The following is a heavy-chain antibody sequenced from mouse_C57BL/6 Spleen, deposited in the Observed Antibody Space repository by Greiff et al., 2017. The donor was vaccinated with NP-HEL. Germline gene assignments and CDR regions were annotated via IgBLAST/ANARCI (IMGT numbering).Heavy chain of an antibody. CDR1: GFTFSDYG. Sequence: EVKLVESGGGLVKPGGSLKLSCAASGFTFSDYGMHWVRQAPEKGLEWVAYISSGSSTIYYADTVKGRFTISRDNAKNTLFLQMTSLRSEDTAMYYCARARKGGAYYFDYWGQGTTLTVSS. D-gene: IGHD6-1*01. J-gene: IGHJ2*01. CDR3: ARARKGGAYYFDY. V-gene: IGHV5-17*01. CDR2: ISSGSSTI.